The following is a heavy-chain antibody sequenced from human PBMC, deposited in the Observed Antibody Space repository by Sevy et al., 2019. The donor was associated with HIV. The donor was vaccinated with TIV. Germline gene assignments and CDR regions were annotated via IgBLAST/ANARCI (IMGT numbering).Heavy chain of an antibody. CDR3: AKDLVSMASRQGYFDY. V-gene: IGHV3-23*01. J-gene: IGHJ4*02. CDR1: GFTFSNYA. D-gene: IGHD6-6*01. CDR2: ISGTGLST. Sequence: GGSLRLSCAASGFTFSNYAMNWVRQAPGKGLEWVSTISGTGLSTYYADSVKGRFTISRDNSKNTLYLQMNTLRAEDTAYYCFAKDLVSMASRQGYFDYWGQGTLVNVSS.